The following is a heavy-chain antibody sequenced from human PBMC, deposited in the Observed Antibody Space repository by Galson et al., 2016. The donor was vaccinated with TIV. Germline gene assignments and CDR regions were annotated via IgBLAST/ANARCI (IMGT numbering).Heavy chain of an antibody. Sequence: CAISGDSVSSISAAWNWIRQSPSRGLEWLGRTYYRSEWYNDYAVSVKSRMTINPDTSKNQFSLQLRSVTAADTAVYYCARVQGGSSLVSYYYYLDVWGKGTTVIVSS. J-gene: IGHJ6*03. D-gene: IGHD5/OR15-5a*01. CDR2: TYYRSEWYN. CDR1: GDSVSSISAA. V-gene: IGHV6-1*01. CDR3: ARVQGGSSLVSYYYYLDV.